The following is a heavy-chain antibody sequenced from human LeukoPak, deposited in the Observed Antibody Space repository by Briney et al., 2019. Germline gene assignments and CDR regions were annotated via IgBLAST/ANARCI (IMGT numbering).Heavy chain of an antibody. J-gene: IGHJ6*02. V-gene: IGHV1-8*01. D-gene: IGHD3-22*01. CDR3: ASNYYDSSGYFYGMDV. CDR2: MNPNSGNT. Sequence: ASVKVSCKASGYTFTSYDINWVRQATGQGLEWMGWMNPNSGNTGYAQKFQGRVTMTRNTSISTAYMELSSLRSEDMAVYYCASNYYDSSGYFYGMDVWGQGTTVTVSS. CDR1: GYTFTSYD.